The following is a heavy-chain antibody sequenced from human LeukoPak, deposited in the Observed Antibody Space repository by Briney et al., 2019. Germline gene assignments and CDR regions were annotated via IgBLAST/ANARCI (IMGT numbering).Heavy chain of an antibody. D-gene: IGHD1-26*01. CDR2: IWYDGSNK. CDR1: GFSFSNYA. Sequence: GGSLRLSCAASGFSFSNYAMDWVRQAPGKGLEWVAVIWYDGSNKYYADSVKGRFTISRDNSKNTLYLQMNSLRAEDTAVYYCAGPREPDDAFDIWGQGTMVTVSS. CDR3: AGPREPDDAFDI. V-gene: IGHV3-33*01. J-gene: IGHJ3*02.